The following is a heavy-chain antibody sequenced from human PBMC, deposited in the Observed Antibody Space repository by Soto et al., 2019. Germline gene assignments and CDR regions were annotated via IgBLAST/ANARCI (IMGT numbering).Heavy chain of an antibody. D-gene: IGHD4-17*01. CDR2: ISHDGHA. CDR1: GDSISDTRYN. CDR3: ARPVYGDYLGGNWFDP. J-gene: IGHJ5*02. Sequence: SETLSLTCSVLGDSISDTRYNWGWIRQSPEKGLEWIGSISHDGHAYYNPSLKSRVTLFADTSRNQFSLTMKSVTVADTALYFCARPVYGDYLGGNWFDPWGQGALVTVSS. V-gene: IGHV4-39*01.